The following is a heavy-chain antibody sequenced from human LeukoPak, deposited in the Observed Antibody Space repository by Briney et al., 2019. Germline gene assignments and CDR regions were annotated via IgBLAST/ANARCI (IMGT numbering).Heavy chain of an antibody. J-gene: IGHJ3*02. CDR3: VIGGRWVGATVWSDI. CDR2: ISSNGGST. D-gene: IGHD1-26*01. Sequence: GGSLRLSCSASGFTFSSYAMHWVRQAPGKGLEYVSAISSNGGSTYYADSVKGRFTISRDNSKNTLYLQMSSLRAEDTAVYYCVIGGRWVGATVWSDIWGQGTMVTVSS. CDR1: GFTFSSYA. V-gene: IGHV3-64D*09.